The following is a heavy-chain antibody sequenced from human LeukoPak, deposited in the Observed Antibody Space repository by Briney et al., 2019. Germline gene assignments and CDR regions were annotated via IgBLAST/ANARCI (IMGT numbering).Heavy chain of an antibody. CDR1: GYTFTIYD. CDR2: MNPNSGNT. Sequence: ASVKVSCTASGYTFTIYDINWVRQATGQGLEWMGWMNPNSGNTGYAQKFQGRVTMTRNTSISTAYMELSSLRSEDTALYYCARAPSRSNLDYWGQGTLVTVSS. CDR3: ARAPSRSNLDY. V-gene: IGHV1-8*01. J-gene: IGHJ4*02.